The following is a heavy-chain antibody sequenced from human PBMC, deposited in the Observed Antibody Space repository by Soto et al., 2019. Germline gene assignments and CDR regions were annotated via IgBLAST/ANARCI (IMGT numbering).Heavy chain of an antibody. CDR1: GFSLSTSGMC. CDR3: ARILGHHAYGMDV. V-gene: IGHV2-70*01. CDR2: IDWDEDK. Sequence: VSGPTLVNPTHTLTQTCNLSGFSLSTSGMCVSWIRQPPGKALEWLALIDWDEDKYYSTSLKTRLTISKDTSKNQVVLTMTNMDPVDTATYSCARILGHHAYGMDVWGQGTTVTVSS. J-gene: IGHJ6*02.